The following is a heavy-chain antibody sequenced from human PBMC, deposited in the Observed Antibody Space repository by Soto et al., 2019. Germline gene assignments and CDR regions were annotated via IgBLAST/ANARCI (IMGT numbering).Heavy chain of an antibody. CDR3: AIDWTTGCLRDSCLSNWFDP. V-gene: IGHV3-30*03. CDR2: ISYDGSNK. CDR1: GFTFSSYG. J-gene: IGHJ5*02. Sequence: GGSLRLSCAASGFTFSSYGMHWVRQAPGKGLEWVAVISYDGSNKYYADSVKGRFTISRDNSKNTLYLQMNSLRAEDTAVYYCAIDWTTGCLRDSCLSNWFDPWGQGTLVTVSS. D-gene: IGHD4-17*01.